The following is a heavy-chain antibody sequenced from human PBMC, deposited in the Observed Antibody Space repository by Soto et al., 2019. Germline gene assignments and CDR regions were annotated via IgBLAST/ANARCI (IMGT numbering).Heavy chain of an antibody. J-gene: IGHJ4*02. CDR1: GFTFNEYA. CDR2: IGGGGTST. V-gene: IGHV3-23*01. D-gene: IGHD2-15*01. Sequence: GGSLRLSCAASGFTFNEYAMTWVRQAPGKGLEWVSVIGGGGTSTFYSDSVKGRFTISRDNSKNTVYLLMNSLGAEDTAVYFCVRDQQGSCYDWGQGTLVTVSS. CDR3: VRDQQGSCYD.